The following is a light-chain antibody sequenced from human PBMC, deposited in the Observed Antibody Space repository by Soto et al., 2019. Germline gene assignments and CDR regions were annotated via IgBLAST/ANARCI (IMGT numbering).Light chain of an antibody. J-gene: IGKJ4*01. CDR3: QQYGNSPLT. Sequence: EIVLTQSPDTLSLSPGQRATLSCRASQSVRSDYFAWYQQKPGQAPRVFIFGVSTRATGVPDRFSGSGSGTDFTLTISRLEPEDFALYYCQQYGNSPLTFGGGTKVDIK. CDR2: GVS. V-gene: IGKV3-20*01. CDR1: QSVRSDY.